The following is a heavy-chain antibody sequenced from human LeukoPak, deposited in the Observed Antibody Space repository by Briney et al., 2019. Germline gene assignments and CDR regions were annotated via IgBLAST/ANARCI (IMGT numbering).Heavy chain of an antibody. D-gene: IGHD6-19*01. CDR3: ASGSGWYRFMDY. J-gene: IGHJ4*02. Sequence: SETLSLTCIVSAGSMNFFFWSWIRQPAGKGLEWIGRIYTNGSTNYNPSLKSRVTISVDTSKNQFSLKLSSVTAADTAVYYCASGSGWYRFMDYWGQGTLVTVSS. V-gene: IGHV4-4*07. CDR2: IYTNGST. CDR1: AGSMNFFF.